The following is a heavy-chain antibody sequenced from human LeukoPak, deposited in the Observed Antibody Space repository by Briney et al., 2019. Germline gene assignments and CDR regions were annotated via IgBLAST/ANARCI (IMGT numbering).Heavy chain of an antibody. CDR1: GGSISSSSYY. D-gene: IGHD1-26*01. CDR3: AGKYSGSFALTYYYGMDV. V-gene: IGHV4-39*01. Sequence: SETLSLTCTVSGGSISSSSYYWGWIRQPPGKGLEWIGSIYYSGSTYYNPSLKSRVTISVDTSKNQFSLKLSSVTAADTAVYYCAGKYSGSFALTYYYGMDVWGQGTMVTVSS. CDR2: IYYSGST. J-gene: IGHJ6*02.